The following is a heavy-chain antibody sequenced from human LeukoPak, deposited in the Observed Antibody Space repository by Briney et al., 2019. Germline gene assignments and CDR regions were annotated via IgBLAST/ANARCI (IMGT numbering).Heavy chain of an antibody. V-gene: IGHV3-9*01. Sequence: GGSLRLSCAASGFTFDDYAMHWVRQAPGKGLEWVSGISWNSGSIGYADSVKGRFTISRDNAKNSLYLQMNSLRAEDTALYYCARGALELPHYYYGMDVWGQGTLVTVSS. CDR2: ISWNSGSI. D-gene: IGHD1-7*01. J-gene: IGHJ6*02. CDR3: ARGALELPHYYYGMDV. CDR1: GFTFDDYA.